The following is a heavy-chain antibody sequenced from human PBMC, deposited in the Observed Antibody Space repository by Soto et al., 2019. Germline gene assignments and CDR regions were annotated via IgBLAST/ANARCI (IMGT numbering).Heavy chain of an antibody. V-gene: IGHV3-23*01. Sequence: PGGSLRLSCAASGFTFSSYAMSWVRQAPGKGLEWVSAISGSGGSTYYADSVKGRFTISRDNSKNTLYLQMNSLRAEDTAVYYCAMGRGVNFYYGMDVWGQGTTVTVSS. CDR1: GFTFSSYA. J-gene: IGHJ6*02. CDR3: AMGRGVNFYYGMDV. D-gene: IGHD3-10*01. CDR2: ISGSGGST.